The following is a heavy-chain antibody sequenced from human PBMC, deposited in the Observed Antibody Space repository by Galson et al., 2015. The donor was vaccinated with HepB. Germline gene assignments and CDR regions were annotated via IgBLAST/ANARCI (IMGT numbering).Heavy chain of an antibody. V-gene: IGHV3-15*01. CDR2: IKSKTDGGTT. D-gene: IGHD3-16*02. CDR1: GFIFSKAW. J-gene: IGHJ4*02. Sequence: SLRLSCAASGFIFSKAWMSWVRQAPGKGLEWVGRIKSKTDGGTTDYAAPVKGRFTISRDDSKNTLYLQMNSLKTEDTAVYYCTTGPLSYDYVWGSYRPFDYWGQGALVTVSS. CDR3: TTGPLSYDYVWGSYRPFDY.